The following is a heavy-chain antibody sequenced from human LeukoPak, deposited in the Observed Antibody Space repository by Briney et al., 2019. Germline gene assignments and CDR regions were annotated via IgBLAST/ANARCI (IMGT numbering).Heavy chain of an antibody. D-gene: IGHD3-10*01. V-gene: IGHV4-59*08. CDR1: GGSFSGYY. Sequence: KPSETLSLTCAVYGGSFSGYYWSWIRQPPGKGLEWIGYIYYSGSTNYNPSLKSRVTISVDTSKNQFSLKLSSVTAADTAVYYCARRGLETMVPYYEVWFDPWGQGTLVTVSS. J-gene: IGHJ5*02. CDR2: IYYSGST. CDR3: ARRGLETMVPYYEVWFDP.